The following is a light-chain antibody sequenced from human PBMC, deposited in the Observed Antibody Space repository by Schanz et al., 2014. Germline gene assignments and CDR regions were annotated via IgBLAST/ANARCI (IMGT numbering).Light chain of an antibody. CDR2: DAS. J-gene: IGKJ5*01. V-gene: IGKV3-11*01. CDR1: QSVSSY. CDR3: QQYKDWPRIT. Sequence: EIVLTQSPVTLSLSPGERATLSCRASQSVSSYLAWYQQKPGQVPRLLIYDASNRAAGIPARFSGSGSGTDFTLTISSLQSEDFAVYYCQQYKDWPRITFGQGTRLEIK.